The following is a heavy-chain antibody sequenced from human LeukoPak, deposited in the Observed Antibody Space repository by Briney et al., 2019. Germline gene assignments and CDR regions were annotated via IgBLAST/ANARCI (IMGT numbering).Heavy chain of an antibody. CDR1: GFTFSSYG. D-gene: IGHD1-26*01. CDR3: ANVRLGAQGAFDI. J-gene: IGHJ3*02. CDR2: IRYDGSNK. Sequence: PGGSLRLSCAASGFTFSSYGMHWVRQAPGKGLEWVAFIRYDGSNKYYADSVKGRFTISRDNSKNTLYLQMNSLRAEDTAVYYCANVRLGAQGAFDIWGQGTMVTVSS. V-gene: IGHV3-30*02.